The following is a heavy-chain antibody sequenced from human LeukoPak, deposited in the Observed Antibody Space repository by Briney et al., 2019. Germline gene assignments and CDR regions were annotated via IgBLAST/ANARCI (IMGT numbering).Heavy chain of an antibody. CDR3: ARVHIVVVPAAIVSWYFDL. Sequence: SETLSLTCTVSGGSISSYYWSWIRQPPGKGLEWIGYIYYSGSTNYNPSLKSRVTISVDTSKNQFSLKLSSVTAADTAVYYCARVHIVVVPAAIVSWYFDLWGRGTLVTVSS. V-gene: IGHV4-59*12. J-gene: IGHJ2*01. CDR2: IYYSGST. D-gene: IGHD2-2*02. CDR1: GGSISSYY.